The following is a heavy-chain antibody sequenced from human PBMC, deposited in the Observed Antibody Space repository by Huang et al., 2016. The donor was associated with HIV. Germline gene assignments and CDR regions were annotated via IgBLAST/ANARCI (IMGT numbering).Heavy chain of an antibody. Sequence: QVHLQQWGAGLLKSAENLSLTCAVYGGSLSGYYWSWLRQTPGKGLEWIGEINHLGSPNYNPSMKSRGSISSVGSKKQFSLKLRSIADADTAVYFCARDATKNPRGWFDPWGQGTLVTVSS. J-gene: IGHJ5*02. V-gene: IGHV4-34*02. CDR3: ARDATKNPRGWFDP. CDR1: GGSLSGYY. D-gene: IGHD3-10*01. CDR2: INHLGSP.